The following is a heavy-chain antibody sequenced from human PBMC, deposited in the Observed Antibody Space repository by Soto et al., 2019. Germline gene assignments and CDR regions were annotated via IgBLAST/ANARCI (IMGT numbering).Heavy chain of an antibody. CDR1: GYTFTSYA. V-gene: IGHV1-3*01. J-gene: IGHJ6*02. CDR3: ARVPYSSGWYGGYYYYGMDV. D-gene: IGHD6-19*01. CDR2: INAGNGNT. Sequence: ASVKVSCKASGYTFTSYAMHWVRQAPGQRLEWMGWINAGNGNTKYSQKFQGRVTITRDTSASTAYMELRSLRSDDTAVYYCARVPYSSGWYGGYYYYGMDVWGQGTTVTVSS.